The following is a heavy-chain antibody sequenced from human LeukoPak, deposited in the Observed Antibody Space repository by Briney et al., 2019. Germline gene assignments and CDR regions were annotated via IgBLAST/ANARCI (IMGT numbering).Heavy chain of an antibody. V-gene: IGHV4-34*01. CDR2: INHSGST. CDR3: ARQGRSGLYYMDV. Sequence: SETLSLTCAVYGGSFSGYYWSWIRQPPGKGLEWIGEINHSGSTNYNPSLKSRVTISVDTSKNQFSLKLSSVTAADTAVYYCARQGRSGLYYMDVWGKGTTVTISS. CDR1: GGSFSGYY. J-gene: IGHJ6*03. D-gene: IGHD1-26*01.